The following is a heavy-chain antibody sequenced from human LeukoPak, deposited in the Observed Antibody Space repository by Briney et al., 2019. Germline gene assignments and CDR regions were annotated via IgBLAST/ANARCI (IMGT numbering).Heavy chain of an antibody. D-gene: IGHD5-12*01. V-gene: IGHV4-4*02. Sequence: SETLSLTCSVSGGSISSSNWWSWVRQPPEKGLEWIGEIYHSGSTNYNPSLKSRVTISIDKSKNQFSLKLTSVTAADTAVYYCARGSTSGVATSFDYWGQGTLVTVSS. CDR3: ARGSTSGVATSFDY. CDR2: IYHSGST. CDR1: GGSISSSNW. J-gene: IGHJ4*02.